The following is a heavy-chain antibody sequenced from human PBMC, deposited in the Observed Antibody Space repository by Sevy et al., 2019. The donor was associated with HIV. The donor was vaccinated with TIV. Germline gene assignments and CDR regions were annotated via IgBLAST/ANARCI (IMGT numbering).Heavy chain of an antibody. D-gene: IGHD6-13*01. CDR2: IKSKTDGGTT. J-gene: IGHJ4*02. V-gene: IGHV3-15*01. Sequence: GGSLRLACAASGFTFSNAWMSWVRRAPGKGLEWVGRIKSKTDGGTTDYAAPVKGRFTISRDDSKNTLYLQMNSLKTEDTAVYYCTGLEGGSSWSYFDYWVQGTLVTVSS. CDR1: GFTFSNAW. CDR3: TGLEGGSSWSYFDY.